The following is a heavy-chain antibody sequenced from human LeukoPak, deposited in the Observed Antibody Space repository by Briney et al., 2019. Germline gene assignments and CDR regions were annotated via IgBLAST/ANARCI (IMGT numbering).Heavy chain of an antibody. D-gene: IGHD3-22*01. CDR1: GLTFSSYW. CDR2: INSDGSST. V-gene: IGHV3-74*01. J-gene: IGHJ5*02. CDR3: ARSPLKYLYDSSGYYYGNWFDP. Sequence: GGSLRLSCAASGLTFSSYWMHWVRQAPGKGLVWVSRINSDGSSTSYADSVKGRFTISRDNAKNTLYLQMNSLRAEDTAVYYCARSPLKYLYDSSGYYYGNWFDPWGQGTLVTVSS.